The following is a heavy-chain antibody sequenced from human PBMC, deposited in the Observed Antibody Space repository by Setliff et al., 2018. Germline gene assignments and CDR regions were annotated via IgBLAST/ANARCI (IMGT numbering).Heavy chain of an antibody. Sequence: ASVKVSCKASGYTFTGYYMHWVRQAPGQGLEWMGWMNPNSGNTGFAQNFQGRVTMTRNTSISTAYMELSALRSDDTAVYYCARRFSSGNYNNLGYWGRELWSPSPQ. CDR3: ARRFSSGNYNNLGY. CDR1: GYTFTGYY. D-gene: IGHD3-10*01. V-gene: IGHV1-8*02. J-gene: IGHJ4*02. CDR2: MNPNSGNT.